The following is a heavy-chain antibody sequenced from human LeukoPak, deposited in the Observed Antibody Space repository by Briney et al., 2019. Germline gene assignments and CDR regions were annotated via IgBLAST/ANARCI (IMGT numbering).Heavy chain of an antibody. CDR1: GFTFSSYA. CDR3: AKQGDYGIAFDY. J-gene: IGHJ4*02. Sequence: GGSLRLSCAASGFTFSSYAMSWVRQAPGKGLEWASAISGSGGSTYYAGSVKGRFTISRDNSKNTLYLQMNSLRAEDTAVYYCAKQGDYGIAFDYWGQGTLVTVSS. D-gene: IGHD4-17*01. CDR2: ISGSGGST. V-gene: IGHV3-23*01.